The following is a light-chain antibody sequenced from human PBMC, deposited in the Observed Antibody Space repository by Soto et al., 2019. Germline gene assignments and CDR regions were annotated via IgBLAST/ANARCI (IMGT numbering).Light chain of an antibody. Sequence: VLTQPPSASGSPGQSVTISCSGTKNDIGVYDFVSWYQHHPGKAPRLIIYEVVQRPSGVPDRFSGSKSGNTASLTVSGLQAADEADYFCKSYAGSNTYVFGSGTKLTVL. CDR3: KSYAGSNTYV. J-gene: IGLJ1*01. CDR1: KNDIGVYDF. V-gene: IGLV2-8*01. CDR2: EVV.